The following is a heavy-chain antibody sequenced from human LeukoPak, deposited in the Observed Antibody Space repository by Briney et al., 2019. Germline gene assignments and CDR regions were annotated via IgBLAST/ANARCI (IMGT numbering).Heavy chain of an antibody. CDR2: ISSSSSYI. CDR3: ARYSEVYYYVDV. V-gene: IGHV3-21*01. D-gene: IGHD2-21*01. CDR1: GFTFSSYS. J-gene: IGHJ6*03. Sequence: GGSLRLSCVASGFTFSSYSMNWVRQAPGKGLEWVSSISSSSSYISYADSVKGRFTISRDNAKNSLYLQMNSLRAEDTAVYFCARYSEVYYYVDVWGTGTTVTVSS.